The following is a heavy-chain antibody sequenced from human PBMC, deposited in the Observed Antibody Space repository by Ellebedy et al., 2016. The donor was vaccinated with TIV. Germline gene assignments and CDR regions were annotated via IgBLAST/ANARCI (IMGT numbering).Heavy chain of an antibody. Sequence: GESLKISCAASGFTFSSYSINWVRQAPGKGLEWVSYISSSSSTIYYADSVKGRFTISRDNAKNSLYLQMNSLRDEDTAVYYCARCCSSGSCYYYYGMDVWGQGTTVTASS. D-gene: IGHD2-15*01. V-gene: IGHV3-48*02. CDR3: ARCCSSGSCYYYYGMDV. CDR1: GFTFSSYS. J-gene: IGHJ6*02. CDR2: ISSSSSTI.